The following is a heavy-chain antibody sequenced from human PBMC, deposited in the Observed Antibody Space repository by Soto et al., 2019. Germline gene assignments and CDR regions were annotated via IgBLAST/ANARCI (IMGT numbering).Heavy chain of an antibody. Sequence: GVLRLSCAASGFTVSSNYMSWVRQAPGKGLEWVSVIYSGGNTNYAESVKGRFTISRDNSKNTLFLQMNSLRAEDTAVYYCAREGCISPSCRYFQSWGQGTLVTVSS. CDR3: AREGCISPSCRYFQS. V-gene: IGHV3-53*01. J-gene: IGHJ5*02. CDR2: IYSGGNT. CDR1: GFTVSSNY. D-gene: IGHD3-9*01.